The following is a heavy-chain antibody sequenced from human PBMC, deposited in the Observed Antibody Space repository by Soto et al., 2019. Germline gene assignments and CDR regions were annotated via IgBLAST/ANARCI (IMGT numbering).Heavy chain of an antibody. J-gene: IGHJ4*02. Sequence: SETLSLTCAVSGGSISSGGYSWSWIRHPPGKGLEWIGYIYHSGSTYYNPSLKSRVTISVDRSKNQFSLKLSSVTAADTAVYYCARGNGYYYGSGSSSYYFDYWGQGTLVTVSS. CDR1: GGSISSGGYS. D-gene: IGHD3-10*01. CDR2: IYHSGST. V-gene: IGHV4-30-2*01. CDR3: ARGNGYYYGSGSSSYYFDY.